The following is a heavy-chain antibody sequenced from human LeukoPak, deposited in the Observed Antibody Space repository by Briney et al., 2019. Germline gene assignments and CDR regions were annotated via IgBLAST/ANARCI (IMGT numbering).Heavy chain of an antibody. CDR2: ITGTGGST. CDR1: GFTFNSYA. Sequence: GGSLRLSCAASGFTFNSYAMSWVRQAPGKGLEWVSGITGTGGSTYYTDSVRGRFTISRGNSKNTLYLQMNSLRAEDTAVYYCVETRAYGAPDYWGQGTLVSVSS. CDR3: VETRAYGAPDY. V-gene: IGHV3-23*01. D-gene: IGHD4-17*01. J-gene: IGHJ4*02.